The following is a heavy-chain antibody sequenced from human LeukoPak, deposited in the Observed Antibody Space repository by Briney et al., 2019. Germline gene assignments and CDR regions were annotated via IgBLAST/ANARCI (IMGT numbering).Heavy chain of an antibody. V-gene: IGHV3-23*01. Sequence: QLGGSLRLSCAASGFTFSSYTMNWVRQAPGKGLEWVSVISGSGGSTYYAESVRGRFTISRDNSKNTLFLQMNSLRAEDTAVYYCAKVDGGSYYSSDWGQGTLVTVSS. D-gene: IGHD1-26*01. CDR1: GFTFSSYT. CDR3: AKVDGGSYYSSD. J-gene: IGHJ4*02. CDR2: ISGSGGST.